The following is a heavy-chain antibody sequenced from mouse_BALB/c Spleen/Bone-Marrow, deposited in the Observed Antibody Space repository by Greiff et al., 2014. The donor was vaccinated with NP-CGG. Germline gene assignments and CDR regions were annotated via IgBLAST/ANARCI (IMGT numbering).Heavy chain of an antibody. CDR3: ARSRDGYYGFAY. Sequence: QVQLQQSGAELMKPGASVKISCKATGYTFSGYWIEWVKQRPGHGLEWIGEILPGSGSTNYNENFKGKATFTADTSSNTAYMQLSSLTSEDSAVCYCARSRDGYYGFAYWGQGTLVTVSA. V-gene: IGHV1-9*01. CDR1: GYTFSGYW. J-gene: IGHJ3*01. CDR2: ILPGSGST. D-gene: IGHD2-3*01.